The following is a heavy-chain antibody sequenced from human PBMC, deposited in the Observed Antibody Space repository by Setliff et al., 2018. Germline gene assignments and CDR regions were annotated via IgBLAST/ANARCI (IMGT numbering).Heavy chain of an antibody. CDR2: INHSGST. D-gene: IGHD3-10*01. Sequence: SETLSLTCTVYGGSFSDYYWGWVRQPPGKGLEWIGEINHSGSTNYIPSLKSRLTISVDTSKNQFSLKLSSVTAADTAVYYCARDYQGGWFDPWGPGTLVTVSS. V-gene: IGHV4-34*01. CDR1: GGSFSDYY. CDR3: ARDYQGGWFDP. J-gene: IGHJ5*02.